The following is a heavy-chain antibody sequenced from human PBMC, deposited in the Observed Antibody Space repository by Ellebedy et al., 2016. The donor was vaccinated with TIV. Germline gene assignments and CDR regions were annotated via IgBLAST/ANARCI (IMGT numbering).Heavy chain of an antibody. D-gene: IGHD2-15*01. Sequence: SETLSLXXAVYGGSFSGYYWSWIRQPPGKGLEWIGEINHSGSTNYNPSLKSRVTISVDTSKNQFSLKLSSVTAADTAVYYCARVRIVVVVAATLIGFDPWGQGTLVTVSS. CDR1: GGSFSGYY. CDR2: INHSGST. CDR3: ARVRIVVVVAATLIGFDP. V-gene: IGHV4-34*01. J-gene: IGHJ5*02.